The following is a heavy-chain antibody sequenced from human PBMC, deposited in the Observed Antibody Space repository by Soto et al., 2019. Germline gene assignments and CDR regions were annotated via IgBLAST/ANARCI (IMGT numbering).Heavy chain of an antibody. Sequence: SVKVSCKASGFTFTSSAVQWVRQARGQRLEWIGWIVVGSGNTNYAQKFQERVTITRDMSTSTAYMELSSLRSEDTAVYYCAAALDYSNYGVHYDVMAVWARGSSVP. CDR3: AAALDYSNYGVHYDVMAV. V-gene: IGHV1-58*01. CDR1: GFTFTSSA. J-gene: IGHJ6*02. CDR2: IVVGSGNT. D-gene: IGHD4-4*01.